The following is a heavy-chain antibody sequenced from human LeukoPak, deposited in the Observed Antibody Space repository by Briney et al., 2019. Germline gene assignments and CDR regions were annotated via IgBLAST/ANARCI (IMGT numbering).Heavy chain of an antibody. CDR1: GYSFTNYW. Sequence: RGESLKISCKASGYSFTNYWIGWVRQMPGKGLEWMGIIYPGDSDTRYSPSFQGQVTISVDKSINTAHLQWSSLKASDTAIYYCARGSREYYYYYGMDVWGQGTTVTVSS. CDR2: IYPGDSDT. J-gene: IGHJ6*02. V-gene: IGHV5-51*01. D-gene: IGHD2-15*01. CDR3: ARGSREYYYYYGMDV.